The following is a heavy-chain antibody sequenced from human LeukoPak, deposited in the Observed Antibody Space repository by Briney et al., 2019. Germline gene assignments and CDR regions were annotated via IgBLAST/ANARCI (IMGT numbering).Heavy chain of an antibody. D-gene: IGHD3-16*01. V-gene: IGHV4-59*01. CDR2: IYYSGSI. CDR3: ARGHYDYVWGRASVWFDP. Sequence: PSETLSLTCTVSGGSLSSYYWSWIRQPPRKGLKWIGYIYYSGSINYNPSLKSRVTISLDTSKNQFSLKLSSVTAADTAVYYCARGHYDYVWGRASVWFDPWGQGTLVAVSS. CDR1: GGSLSSYY. J-gene: IGHJ5*02.